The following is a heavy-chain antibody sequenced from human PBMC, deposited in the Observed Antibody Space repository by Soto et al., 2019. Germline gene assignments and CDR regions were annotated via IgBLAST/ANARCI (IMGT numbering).Heavy chain of an antibody. CDR3: AKATYYYDSSGYPGPFDY. Sequence: EVQLLESGGGLVQPGGSLRLSCAASGFTFSSYAMSWVRQAPGKGLEWVSAISGSGGSTYYADSVKGRFTISRDNSKNTLYLQMNSLRAEDTAVYYCAKATYYYDSSGYPGPFDYWGQGALVTVSS. D-gene: IGHD3-22*01. J-gene: IGHJ4*02. CDR2: ISGSGGST. CDR1: GFTFSSYA. V-gene: IGHV3-23*01.